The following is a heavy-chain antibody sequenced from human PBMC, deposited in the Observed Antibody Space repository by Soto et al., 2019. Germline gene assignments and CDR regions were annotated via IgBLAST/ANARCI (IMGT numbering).Heavy chain of an antibody. CDR1: GGSLSSSGYY. D-gene: IGHD3-10*01. CDR2: IYYSGST. CDR3: ASHYGSGSYYYYYYYGMDV. V-gene: IGHV4-39*01. J-gene: IGHJ6*02. Sequence: XTLSLPCTVSGGSLSSSGYYWGWIRKPPGKGREWIGSIYYSGSTYYNPSLQSRFTISVDTSKNQFSLKLSSVTAADTAVYYCASHYGSGSYYYYYYYGMDVWGQGTTATVS.